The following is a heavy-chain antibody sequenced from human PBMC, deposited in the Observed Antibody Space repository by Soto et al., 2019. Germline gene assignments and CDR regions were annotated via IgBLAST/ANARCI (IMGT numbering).Heavy chain of an antibody. D-gene: IGHD6-19*01. V-gene: IGHV3-21*01. J-gene: IGHJ4*02. CDR3: ASDPYISGPGYFDY. CDR1: GFTFSRYS. Sequence: GGSLRLCSEASGFTFSRYSMNRISKAPGKGLEWVSSISSSSSYIYYADSVKGRFTISRDNAKNSLYLQMNSLRAEDSAVYYCASDPYISGPGYFDYWGQGTLVTVSS. CDR2: ISSSSSYI.